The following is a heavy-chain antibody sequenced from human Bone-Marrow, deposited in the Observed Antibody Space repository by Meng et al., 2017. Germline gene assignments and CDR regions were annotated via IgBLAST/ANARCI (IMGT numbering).Heavy chain of an antibody. V-gene: IGHV4-34*01. CDR3: ARGRIAAAAALAY. J-gene: IGHJ4*02. D-gene: IGHD6-13*01. CDR2: INHSGST. CDR1: GGSFSGYY. Sequence: QVQLQQRGAGLLTPSETLSLTCAVYGGSFSGYYWSWIRQPPGKGLEWIGEINHSGSTNYNPSLKSRVTISVDTSKNQFSLKLSSVTAADTAVYYCARGRIAAAAALAYWGQGTLVTVSS.